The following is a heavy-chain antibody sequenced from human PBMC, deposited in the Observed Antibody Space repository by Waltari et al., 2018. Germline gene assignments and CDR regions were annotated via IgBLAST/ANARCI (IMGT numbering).Heavy chain of an antibody. V-gene: IGHV1-69*04. J-gene: IGHJ1*01. Sequence: QVQLVQSGAEVKKPGSSVKVSCKASGGTFSRYDISWLRPATAQRPEWRGRIIPILGIANYAQKFQGRVTITADKSTSTAYMELSSLRSEDTAVYYCARGTYCGGDCFSAEYFQHWGQGTLVTVSS. D-gene: IGHD2-21*02. CDR1: GGTFSRYD. CDR2: IIPILGIA. CDR3: ARGTYCGGDCFSAEYFQH.